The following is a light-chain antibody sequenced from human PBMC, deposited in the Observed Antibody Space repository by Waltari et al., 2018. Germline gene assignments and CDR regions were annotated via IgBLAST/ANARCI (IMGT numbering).Light chain of an antibody. CDR3: QQYDNIPYT. J-gene: IGKJ2*01. Sequence: DFQLTQSPSSLSASLGDKVTITCQASQDITKYLNWYQQKPGKAPKLLISDASTLQSGVPSRFGGSGAGTHVTLTINSLQPEDIGTYYCQQYDNIPYTFGQGTKVEMK. CDR1: QDITKY. V-gene: IGKV1-33*01. CDR2: DAS.